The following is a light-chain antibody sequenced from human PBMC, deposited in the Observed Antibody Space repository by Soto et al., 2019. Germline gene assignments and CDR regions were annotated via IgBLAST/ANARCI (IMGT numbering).Light chain of an antibody. Sequence: QAVLTQRPSISATPGQKVTISCSGSYSNIETNYVSWYQQLPGTAPKLLIYDNTERPSGIPDRFSGSKSGSSATLGITGLQTGDEADYYCGTWDSSLGAGVFGTGTKVTVL. J-gene: IGLJ1*01. CDR2: DNT. CDR1: YSNIETNY. CDR3: GTWDSSLGAGV. V-gene: IGLV1-51*01.